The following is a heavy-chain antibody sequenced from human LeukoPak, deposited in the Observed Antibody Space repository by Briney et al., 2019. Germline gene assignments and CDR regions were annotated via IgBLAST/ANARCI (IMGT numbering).Heavy chain of an antibody. CDR3: ARGMKDAFDI. J-gene: IGHJ3*02. D-gene: IGHD6-13*01. V-gene: IGHV3-48*01. CDR1: GFTFSSYS. Sequence: GGSLRLACAASGFTFSSYSMNVVRQAPGKGLEWVSYIRSSSSTIYYADSVKGRFTISRDNAKNSVYLQMNSLRAEDTAVYYRARGMKDAFDIWGQGTMVTVSS. CDR2: IRSSSSTI.